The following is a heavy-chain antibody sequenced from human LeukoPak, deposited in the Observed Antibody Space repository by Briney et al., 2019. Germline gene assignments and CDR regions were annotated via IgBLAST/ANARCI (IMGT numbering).Heavy chain of an antibody. CDR3: ARAYSGTYGLGYYYMDV. CDR2: ISSSSSYI. J-gene: IGHJ6*03. CDR1: GFTFSSYG. V-gene: IGHV3-21*01. D-gene: IGHD1-26*01. Sequence: PGGSLRLSCAASGFTFSSYGMNWVRQAPGKGLEWVSFISSSSSYIYYADSVKGRFTISRDNARNSLYLQMNSLRAEDTAVYYCARAYSGTYGLGYYYMDVWGKGTTVTISS.